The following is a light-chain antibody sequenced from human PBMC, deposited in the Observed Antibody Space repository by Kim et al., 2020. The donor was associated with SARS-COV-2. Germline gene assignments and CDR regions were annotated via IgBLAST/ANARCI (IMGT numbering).Light chain of an antibody. CDR3: QQVNSYPYT. CDR2: AAS. Sequence: DIQLTQSPSFLSASVGDRVTITCRASQGISSYLAWYQQKPGKAPKLLIYAASTLQSGVPSRFSGSGSGTEFTLTISSLQPEDFATYYCQQVNSYPYTLGEGTRREI. V-gene: IGKV1-9*01. J-gene: IGKJ2*01. CDR1: QGISSY.